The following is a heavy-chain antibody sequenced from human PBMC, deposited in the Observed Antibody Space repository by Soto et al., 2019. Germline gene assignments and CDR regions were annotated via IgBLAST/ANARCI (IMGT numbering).Heavy chain of an antibody. D-gene: IGHD3-10*01. V-gene: IGHV1-69*02. J-gene: IGHJ4*02. Sequence: QVQLVQSGAEVKKPGSSVKVSCKASGGTFSSYTISWVRQAPGQGLEWMGRIIPILGIANYEQKFQGRVTLPADKSTRPAYMDLSSLRSEDTAVYYCASVATYYYRSLPYPPHLAYSRQATLVTLSS. CDR2: IIPILGIA. CDR3: ASVATYYYRSLPYPPHLAY. CDR1: GGTFSSYT.